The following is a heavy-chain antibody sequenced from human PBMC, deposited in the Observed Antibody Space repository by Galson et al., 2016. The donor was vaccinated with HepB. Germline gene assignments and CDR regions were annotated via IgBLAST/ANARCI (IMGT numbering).Heavy chain of an antibody. CDR2: ISYSGRT. CDR3: ARQGGYVGHYFDY. Sequence: TLSLTCTVSGGSIISGDYHWTWIRQHPVKGLEWIGYISYSGRTYYNPSLKSRVTLSVDTSKNQFSLRLSSVTAADTAVYYCARQGGYVGHYFDYWGQGTLVTVSS. CDR1: GGSIISGDYH. V-gene: IGHV4-31*03. J-gene: IGHJ4*02. D-gene: IGHD3-22*01.